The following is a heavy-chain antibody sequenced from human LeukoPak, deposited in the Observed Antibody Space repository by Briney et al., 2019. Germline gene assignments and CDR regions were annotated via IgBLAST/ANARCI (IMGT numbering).Heavy chain of an antibody. V-gene: IGHV3-53*01. CDR1: GFTVSSNY. CDR3: ARDTNTAAYGMDV. D-gene: IGHD6-13*01. CDR2: IYSGGST. J-gene: IGHJ6*02. Sequence: PGGSLRLSCAASGFTVSSNYMSWVRQAPGKGPEWVSVIYSGGSTYYADSVKGRFTISRDNSKNTLYLQMNSLRAEDTAVYYCARDTNTAAYGMDVWGQGTTVTVSS.